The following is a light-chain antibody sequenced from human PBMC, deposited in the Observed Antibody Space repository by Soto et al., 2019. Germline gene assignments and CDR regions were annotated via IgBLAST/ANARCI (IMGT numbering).Light chain of an antibody. CDR3: QQYDSYPLT. J-gene: IGKJ4*01. CDR1: QSINNL. V-gene: IGKV1-5*01. Sequence: DVQMTQSPSTLSASVGDRVTITCRASQSINNLLAWYQQKPGKAPKFLIYDVSTLESGVPSRFSGSGSGPEFTPTLSSLQPEDFATEYLQQYDSYPLTFGCGTRVEIK. CDR2: DVS.